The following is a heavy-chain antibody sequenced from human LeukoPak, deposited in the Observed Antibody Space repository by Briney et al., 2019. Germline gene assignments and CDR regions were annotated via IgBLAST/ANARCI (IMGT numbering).Heavy chain of an antibody. V-gene: IGHV4-59*08. J-gene: IGHJ6*03. CDR1: GGSISSYY. CDR3: ARRGISQGYYMDV. Sequence: PSETLSLTCTVSGGSISSYYWSWIRQPPGKGLEWIGYIYYSGSTNYNPSLKSRVTISVKTSKNQFSLKLSSVTAADTAVFYCARRGISQGYYMDVWGKGTTVTISS. CDR2: IYYSGST. D-gene: IGHD6-13*01.